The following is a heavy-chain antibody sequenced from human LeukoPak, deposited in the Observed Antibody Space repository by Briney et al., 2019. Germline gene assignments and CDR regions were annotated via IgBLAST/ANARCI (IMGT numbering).Heavy chain of an antibody. Sequence: GGSLRLSCAVSGLTFNNYAMSWVRQAPGRGLEWVSGISGRGASKYYADSVKGRFTISRDNSKNTLYLQMNSLRAEDTAVYYCAKGPWLAYPYYFDYWGQGTLVTVSS. CDR2: ISGRGASK. J-gene: IGHJ4*02. CDR3: AKGPWLAYPYYFDY. D-gene: IGHD6-19*01. CDR1: GLTFNNYA. V-gene: IGHV3-23*01.